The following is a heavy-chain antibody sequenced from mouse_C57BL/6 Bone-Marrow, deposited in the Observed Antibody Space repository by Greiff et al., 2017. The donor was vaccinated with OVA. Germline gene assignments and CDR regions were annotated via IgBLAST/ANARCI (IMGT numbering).Heavy chain of an antibody. Sequence: QVQLQQSGTELVKPGASVKLSCKASGYTFTSYWMHWVKQRPGQGLEWIGNINPSNGGTNYNEKFKSKATLTVDKSSSTAYMQLSSRTSEDSAVYYCARGGITTRGFAYWGQGTTLTVSA. D-gene: IGHD1-1*01. V-gene: IGHV1-53*01. J-gene: IGHJ2*01. CDR2: INPSNGGT. CDR1: GYTFTSYW. CDR3: ARGGITTRGFAY.